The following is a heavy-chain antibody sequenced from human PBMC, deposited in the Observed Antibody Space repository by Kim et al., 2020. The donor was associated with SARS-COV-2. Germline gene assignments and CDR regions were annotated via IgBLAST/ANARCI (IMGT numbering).Heavy chain of an antibody. CDR3: AREQGSSWFDP. CDR2: IYYSGST. Sequence: SETLSLTCTVSGGSVSSGSYYWSWIRQPPGKGLEWIGYIYYSGSTNYNPSLKSRVTISVDTSKNQFSLKLSSVTAADTAVYYCAREQGSSWFDPWGQGTLVTVSS. J-gene: IGHJ5*02. CDR1: GGSVSSGSYY. V-gene: IGHV4-61*01.